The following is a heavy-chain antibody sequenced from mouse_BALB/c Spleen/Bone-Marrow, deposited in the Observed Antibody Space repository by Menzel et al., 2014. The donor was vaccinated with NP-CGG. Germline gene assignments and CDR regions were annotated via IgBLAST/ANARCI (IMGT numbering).Heavy chain of an antibody. J-gene: IGHJ1*01. CDR1: GYTFTSYW. CDR2: IDPSDSKT. V-gene: IGHV1-69*02. CDR3: ARSTGYYWYFDV. Sequence: QVQLQHPGAELVKPGAPVKLSCKASGYTFTSYWMNWVKQRPGRGLEWIGRIDPSDSKTHYNQKFKDKATLTVDKSSSTAYIQLSSLTSEDSAVCYCARSTGYYWYFDVWGAGTTVTVSS. D-gene: IGHD2-2*01.